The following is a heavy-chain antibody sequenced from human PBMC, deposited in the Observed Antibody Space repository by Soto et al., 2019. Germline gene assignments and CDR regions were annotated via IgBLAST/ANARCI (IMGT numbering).Heavy chain of an antibody. CDR1: GFSFSRYA. CDR3: ATKDASIAARALFDD. V-gene: IGHV3-23*01. CDR2: ISGSGGST. D-gene: IGHD6-6*01. J-gene: IGHJ4*02. Sequence: GGSLRLSCAASGFSFSRYAMSWVRQAPGKGLEWVSAISGSGGSTYYADSVKGRFTISRDNSKNTLYLQMNSLRAEDTAVYYCATKDASIAARALFDDWGQGTLVTVSS.